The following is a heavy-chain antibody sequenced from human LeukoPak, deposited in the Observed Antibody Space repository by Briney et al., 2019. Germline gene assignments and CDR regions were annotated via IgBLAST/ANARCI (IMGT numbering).Heavy chain of an antibody. J-gene: IGHJ4*02. Sequence: AGSLRLSCAASGFTFSNYAMSWIRQAPGKGLEWVSGISGSGSSTYYADSVKGRFTISRDNSKNTLYLQVNSLRAEDTALYYCVKDRGSYSYCSAGSYYGDCWGKGTLVTVSS. D-gene: IGHD2-15*01. CDR3: VKDRGSYSYCSAGSYYGDC. CDR2: ISGSGSST. CDR1: GFTFSNYA. V-gene: IGHV3-23*01.